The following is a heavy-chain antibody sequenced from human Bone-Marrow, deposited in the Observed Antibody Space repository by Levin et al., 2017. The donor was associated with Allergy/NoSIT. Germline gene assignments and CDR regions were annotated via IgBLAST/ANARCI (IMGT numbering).Heavy chain of an antibody. J-gene: IGHJ6*02. CDR1: GFTFSSYS. CDR2: ISSSSSYI. Sequence: LSLTCAASGFTFSSYSMNWVRQAPGKGLEWVSSISSSSSYIYYADSVKGRFTISRDNAKNSLYLQMNSLRAEDTAVYYCASERATYYYDSSGPQPPRNRATRMSGGYYYGMDVWGQGTTVTVSS. CDR3: ASERATYYYDSSGPQPPRNRATRMSGGYYYGMDV. V-gene: IGHV3-21*01. D-gene: IGHD3-22*01.